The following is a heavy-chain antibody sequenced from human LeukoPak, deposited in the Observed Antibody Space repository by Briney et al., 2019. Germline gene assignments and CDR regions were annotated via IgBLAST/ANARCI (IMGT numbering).Heavy chain of an antibody. Sequence: GGSLRLSCAASGFTFSSYGMHWVRQAPGKGLEWVASIRYDGSNKYYADSVKGRFTISRDNSKNTLYLQMNSLRAEDTAVYYCAKDLESSSWYAIVAGRQYYYYMDVWGKGTTVTISS. J-gene: IGHJ6*03. CDR2: IRYDGSNK. CDR3: AKDLESSSWYAIVAGRQYYYYMDV. V-gene: IGHV3-30*02. CDR1: GFTFSSYG. D-gene: IGHD6-13*01.